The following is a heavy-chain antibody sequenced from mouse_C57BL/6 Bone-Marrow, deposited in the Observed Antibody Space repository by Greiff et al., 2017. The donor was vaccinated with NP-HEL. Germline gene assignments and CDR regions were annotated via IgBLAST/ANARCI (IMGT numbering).Heavy chain of an antibody. CDR2: ISYDGSN. CDR1: GYSITSGYY. J-gene: IGHJ2*01. Sequence: DVQLVESGPGLVKPSQSLSLTCSVTGYSITSGYYWNWIRQFPGNKLEWMGYISYDGSNNYNPSLKNRISITRDTSKNQFFLKLNSVTTEDTATYYCARIPLLGYYFDYWGQGTTLTVSS. D-gene: IGHD1-1*01. CDR3: ARIPLLGYYFDY. V-gene: IGHV3-6*01.